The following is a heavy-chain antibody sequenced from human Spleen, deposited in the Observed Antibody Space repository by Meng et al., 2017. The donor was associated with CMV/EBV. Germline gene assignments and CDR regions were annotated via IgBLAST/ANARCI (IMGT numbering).Heavy chain of an antibody. V-gene: IGHV3-74*01. CDR3: LGYFSGRGGH. D-gene: IGHD2-15*01. CDR2: ISSDGSIS. J-gene: IGHJ4*02. CDR1: GFTLSSAW. Sequence: SCAVCGFTLSSAWVDWVRQGQGKGLVWVAVISSDGSISTDADSVKGRFTISRDNAQNTLYLKMNSLRVEDTAVYYCLGYFSGRGGHWGQGTLVTVSS.